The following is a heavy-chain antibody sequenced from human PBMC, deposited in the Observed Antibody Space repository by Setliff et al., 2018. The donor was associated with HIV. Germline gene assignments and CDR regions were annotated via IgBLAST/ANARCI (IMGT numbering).Heavy chain of an antibody. CDR1: GYTFTSYY. V-gene: IGHV1-46*01. CDR3: ATTYSSSSLFGFGY. D-gene: IGHD6-6*01. CDR2: INPSSGST. Sequence: ASVKVSCKASGYTFTSYYMHWVRQAPGQGLEWMGIINPSSGSTTYAQKFQGRVTITTDESTSTAYMELSSLRSEDTAVYYCATTYSSSSLFGFGYWGQGTLVTVSS. J-gene: IGHJ4*02.